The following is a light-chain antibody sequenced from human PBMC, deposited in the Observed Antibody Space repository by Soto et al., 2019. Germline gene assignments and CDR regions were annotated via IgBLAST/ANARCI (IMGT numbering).Light chain of an antibody. J-gene: IGLJ1*01. CDR1: SSDIGHYDY. CDR2: HVT. CDR3: CSLTTSHTYV. Sequence: ALAQPASVSGSPGQSITISCTGTSSDIGHYDYVSWYQQHPGKAPKLMIYHVTYRPSGVSNRYSGSKSGNSASLTISGLQADDEADYYCCSLTTSHTYVFGSGTKVTVL. V-gene: IGLV2-14*03.